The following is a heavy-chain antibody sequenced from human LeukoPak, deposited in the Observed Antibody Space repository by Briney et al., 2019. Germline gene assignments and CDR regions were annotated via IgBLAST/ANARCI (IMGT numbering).Heavy chain of an antibody. V-gene: IGHV3-33*01. J-gene: IGHJ4*02. Sequence: PRGSLRLSCAASGFTFSSYGMHSVRQAPGKGLEWVAVIWYDVSNKYYADSAKGRFTISRDNSKSSLYLQMDSMRAEDTAVYYCAREEDSSGYYLDYWGQGTLVTVSS. D-gene: IGHD3-22*01. CDR1: GFTFSSYG. CDR3: AREEDSSGYYLDY. CDR2: IWYDVSNK.